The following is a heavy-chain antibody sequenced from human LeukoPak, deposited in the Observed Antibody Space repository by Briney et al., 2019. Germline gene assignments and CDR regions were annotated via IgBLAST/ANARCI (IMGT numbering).Heavy chain of an antibody. J-gene: IGHJ4*02. V-gene: IGHV3-48*03. D-gene: IGHD4-17*01. CDR2: ISSSGSTI. Sequence: GGSLRLSCAASGFTFSSYETNWVRQAPGKGLEWVSYISSSGSTIYYADSVKGRFTISRDNAKNSLYLQMNSLRAEDTAVYYCARSPGELDYWGQGTLVTVSS. CDR3: ARSPGELDY. CDR1: GFTFSSYE.